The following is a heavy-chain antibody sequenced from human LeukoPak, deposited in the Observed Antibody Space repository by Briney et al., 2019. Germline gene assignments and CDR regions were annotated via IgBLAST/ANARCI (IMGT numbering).Heavy chain of an antibody. CDR3: AMRNSDYYQSFDY. CDR1: GFTFSDYY. V-gene: IGHV3-11*06. D-gene: IGHD4-11*01. Sequence: GGSLRLSCAASGFTFSDYYMSWIRQAPGKGLEWVSYISSTSSYINYADSVRGRFTISRDNAENSLYLQMNSLRAEDTAVYYCAMRNSDYYQSFDYWGQGTLVTVSS. J-gene: IGHJ4*02. CDR2: ISSTSSYI.